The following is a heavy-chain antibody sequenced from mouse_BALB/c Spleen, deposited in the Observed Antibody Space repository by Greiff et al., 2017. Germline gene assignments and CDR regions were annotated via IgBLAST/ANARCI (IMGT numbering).Heavy chain of an antibody. Sequence: QVQLQQSGAELAKPGASVKMSCKASGYTFTSDWTHWVKQRPGQGPEWIGYINPSTGYTEYNQKFKDKATLTADKSSSTAYMQLSSLTSEDSAVYYCAREGSGDDYWGQGTTLTVSS. CDR2: INPSTGYT. D-gene: IGHD3-1*01. CDR1: GYTFTSDW. CDR3: AREGSGDDY. V-gene: IGHV1-7*01. J-gene: IGHJ2*01.